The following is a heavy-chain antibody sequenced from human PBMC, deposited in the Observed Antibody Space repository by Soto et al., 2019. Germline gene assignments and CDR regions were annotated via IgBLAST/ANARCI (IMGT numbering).Heavy chain of an antibody. CDR1: GFTVSSNY. V-gene: IGHV3-66*01. J-gene: IGHJ4*02. CDR2: IYSGGST. Sequence: EVQLVESGGGLVQPGGSLRLSCAASGFTVSSNYMSWVRQAPGKGLEWVSVIYSGGSTYYADSLKGRFTISRDNSKNTLYLEMNCLRAEDTAVYYCARDRLGYSCYDYWGQGTLVTFCS. D-gene: IGHD5-12*01. CDR3: ARDRLGYSCYDY.